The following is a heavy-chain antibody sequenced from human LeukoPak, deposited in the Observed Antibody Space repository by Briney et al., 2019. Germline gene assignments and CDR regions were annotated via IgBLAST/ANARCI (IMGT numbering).Heavy chain of an antibody. CDR2: IYYSGST. CDR3: ARDSSGWTHYYYGMDV. D-gene: IGHD6-19*01. CDR1: GGSISSYY. J-gene: IGHJ6*02. V-gene: IGHV4-59*12. Sequence: SETLSLTCTVSGGSISSYYWSWIRQSPGKGLEWIGYIYYSGSTYYNPSLKSRVTISVDTSKNQFSLKLSSVTAADTAVYYCARDSSGWTHYYYGMDVWGQGTTVTVSS.